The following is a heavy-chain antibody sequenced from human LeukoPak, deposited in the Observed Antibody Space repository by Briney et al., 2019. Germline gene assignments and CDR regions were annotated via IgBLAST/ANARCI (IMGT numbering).Heavy chain of an antibody. J-gene: IGHJ5*02. CDR1: GFTLSSYW. Sequence: PGESLRLSCAASGFTLSSYWMSWVRQAPGKGLEWVVNIKEDVSEKYYVDSVKGRFTISRDNAKNSLYLQMIRLRAEDTSVYYCARRPGWFDPWGQGTLVTVSS. CDR3: ARRPGWFDP. V-gene: IGHV3-7*01. CDR2: IKEDVSEK.